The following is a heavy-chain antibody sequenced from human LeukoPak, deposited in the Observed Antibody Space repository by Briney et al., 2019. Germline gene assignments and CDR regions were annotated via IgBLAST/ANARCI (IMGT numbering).Heavy chain of an antibody. D-gene: IGHD2-21*01. Sequence: GGSLRLSCAASGFTFSNYAMSWVRQAPGKGLEWFSAITDSGGDTYYADSAKGRFTISRDNSKNTLYLQMNSLRPEDTAIYYCAKGGVAPDYWGQGTLVTVFS. CDR3: AKGGVAPDY. CDR2: ITDSGGDT. V-gene: IGHV3-23*01. CDR1: GFTFSNYA. J-gene: IGHJ4*02.